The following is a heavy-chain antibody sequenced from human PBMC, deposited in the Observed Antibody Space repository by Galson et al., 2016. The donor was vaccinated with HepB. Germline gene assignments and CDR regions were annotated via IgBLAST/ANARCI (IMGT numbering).Heavy chain of an antibody. CDR3: MRDLSHDWDLVDY. V-gene: IGHV1-2*02. Sequence: SVKVSCKASGYSFTGYFIHWVRQAPGQGPEWMGWLNPISGVTNFAQKFQGRVSMTRDTSINTAYMELSRLTSDDTAVYYCMRDLSHDWDLVDYWGQGTLVTVSS. CDR1: GYSFTGYF. CDR2: LNPISGVT. J-gene: IGHJ4*02. D-gene: IGHD3-9*01.